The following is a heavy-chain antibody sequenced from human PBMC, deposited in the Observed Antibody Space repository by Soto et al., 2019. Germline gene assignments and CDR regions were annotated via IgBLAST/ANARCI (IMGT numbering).Heavy chain of an antibody. CDR2: IIPIFDST. V-gene: IGHV1-69*13. CDR3: AKDQQRSVTSDAFDI. D-gene: IGHD6-25*01. CDR1: GGTFSNYA. Sequence: SVKVFCKASGGTFSNYAINWVRQAPGQGLEWMGGIIPIFDSTNSAQKFQGRVTLTADESTSTIYMELSSLTSEDTGVYYCAKDQQRSVTSDAFDIWGQGTMVTVS. J-gene: IGHJ3*02.